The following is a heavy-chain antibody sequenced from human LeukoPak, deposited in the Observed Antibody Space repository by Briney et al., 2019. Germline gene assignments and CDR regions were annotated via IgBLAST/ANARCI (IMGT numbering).Heavy chain of an antibody. Sequence: GASLKVSCKASGYTFTTYFLHWVRQAPGQGLEWMGMINPSAGSTNYAQSFQGRVTMTRDTSTSTVYMELTSLTSEDTAVYYCAREAPGGYFDYWAREPWSPSPQ. D-gene: IGHD3-16*01. CDR1: GYTFTTYF. V-gene: IGHV1-46*01. CDR3: AREAPGGYFDY. CDR2: INPSAGST. J-gene: IGHJ4*02.